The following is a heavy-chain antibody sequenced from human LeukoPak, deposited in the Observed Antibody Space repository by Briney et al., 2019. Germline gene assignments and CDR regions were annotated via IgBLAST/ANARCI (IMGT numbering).Heavy chain of an antibody. CDR1: GGSISSSSYY. CDR3: ITYGSGSFDY. J-gene: IGHJ4*02. CDR2: IYYSGST. D-gene: IGHD3-10*01. V-gene: IGHV4-39*01. Sequence: SETLSLTCTVSGGSISSSSYYWGWIRQPPGKGLEWIGSIYYSGSTYYNPSLKSRVTISVDTSKNQFSLKLSSVTAADTAVYYCITYGSGSFDYWGQGTLVTVSS.